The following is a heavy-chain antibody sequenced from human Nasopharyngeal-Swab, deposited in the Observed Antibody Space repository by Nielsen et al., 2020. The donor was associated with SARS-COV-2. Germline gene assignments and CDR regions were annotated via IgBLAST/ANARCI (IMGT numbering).Heavy chain of an antibody. CDR1: GFTFGDFA. D-gene: IGHD2-15*01. Sequence: GESLKISCTTSGFTFGDFALSWVRQAPGKGLEWVGFTRIKAFGETPEYVMSVKGRFTISRDDSKSIAYLQMDSLKIDDTGVYYCTRSGRAATKTRYFDYWGQGTLVTVSS. J-gene: IGHJ4*02. CDR3: TRSGRAATKTRYFDY. V-gene: IGHV3-49*04. CDR2: TRIKAFGETP.